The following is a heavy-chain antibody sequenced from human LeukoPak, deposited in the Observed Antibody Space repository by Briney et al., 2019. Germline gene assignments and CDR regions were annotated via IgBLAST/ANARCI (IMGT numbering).Heavy chain of an antibody. CDR3: AKLWRGSHPRYFDH. D-gene: IGHD1-26*01. CDR2: ISSSSSYI. CDR1: GFTFSSYS. V-gene: IGHV3-21*04. J-gene: IGHJ4*02. Sequence: GGSLRLSCAASGFTFSSYSMNWVRQAPGKGLEWVSSISSSSSYIYYADSVKGRFTISRDNFKNTVSLQMNSLRAEDTAVYYCAKLWRGSHPRYFDHWGQGTLVTVSS.